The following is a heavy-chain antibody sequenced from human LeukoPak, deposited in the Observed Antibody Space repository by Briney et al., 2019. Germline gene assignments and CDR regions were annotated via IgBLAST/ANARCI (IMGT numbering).Heavy chain of an antibody. V-gene: IGHV3-48*03. CDR1: GFTFNRYE. J-gene: IGHJ6*04. CDR2: ISSSGSTI. D-gene: IGHD3-10*02. Sequence: GGSLRLSCAASGFTFNRYEMNWVRQAPGKGLGVVSYISSSGSTIYYAASVKGRFTISRENAKNSLYLQMNSLRAEDTAVYYCAELGITMIGGVWGKGTTVTISS. CDR3: AELGITMIGGV.